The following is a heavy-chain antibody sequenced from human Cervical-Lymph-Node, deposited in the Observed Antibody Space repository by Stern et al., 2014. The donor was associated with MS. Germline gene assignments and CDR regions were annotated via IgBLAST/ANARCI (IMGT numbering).Heavy chain of an antibody. CDR2: IIPMFGTA. V-gene: IGHV1-69*01. J-gene: IGHJ4*02. Sequence: QVQLMQSGAEVRKPGSSVKVSCKASGDTFGTYTFSWVRQAPGQGLEWMGGIIPMFGTANYAQKFQGTVTITADESTNTAYMELSSLRSEDTAVYYCVREGKGRDGYNNPFDYWGQGTLVTVSS. CDR3: VREGKGRDGYNNPFDY. CDR1: GDTFGTYT. D-gene: IGHD5-24*01.